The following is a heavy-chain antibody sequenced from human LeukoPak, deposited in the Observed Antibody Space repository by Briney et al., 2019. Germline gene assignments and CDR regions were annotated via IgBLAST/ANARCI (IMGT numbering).Heavy chain of an antibody. CDR2: IKSKTDGGTT. Sequence: GGPLRLSCAASGFTFSNAWMSWVRQAPGKGLEWVGRIKSKTDGGTTDYAAPVKGRFTISRDDSKNTLYLQMNSLKTEDTAVYYCARSPYDSSGYYYDYWGQGTLVTVPS. CDR1: GFTFSNAW. V-gene: IGHV3-15*01. CDR3: ARSPYDSSGYYYDY. D-gene: IGHD3-22*01. J-gene: IGHJ4*02.